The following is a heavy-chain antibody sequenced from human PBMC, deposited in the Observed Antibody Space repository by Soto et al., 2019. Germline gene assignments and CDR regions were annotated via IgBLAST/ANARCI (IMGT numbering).Heavy chain of an antibody. CDR3: TTGPSYYETVYYGMDV. Sequence: XGSLRLSCAASGFTFSNAWMSWVRQAPGKGLEWVGRIKSKTDGGTTDYAAPVKGRFTISRDDSKNTLYLQMKSLKTEDTAVYYCTTGPSYYETVYYGMDVWGQGTTVTVSS. CDR1: GFTFSNAW. J-gene: IGHJ6*02. V-gene: IGHV3-15*01. CDR2: IKSKTDGGTT. D-gene: IGHD1-26*01.